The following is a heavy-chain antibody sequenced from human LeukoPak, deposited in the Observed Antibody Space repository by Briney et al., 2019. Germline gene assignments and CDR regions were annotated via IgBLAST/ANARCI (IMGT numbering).Heavy chain of an antibody. CDR3: AKDGNGFFDYYDSSGYYPS. CDR1: GFTFSNYA. Sequence: GSLRLSCSASGFTFSNYAMHWVRQAPGKGLEFVSGISSTGGSTNYPDSVKDRFSISRDNSKNTLYLQMNSLRAEDTAVYYCAKDGNGFFDYYDSSGYYPSWGQGTLVTVSS. D-gene: IGHD3-22*01. CDR2: ISSTGGST. V-gene: IGHV3-64*04. J-gene: IGHJ5*02.